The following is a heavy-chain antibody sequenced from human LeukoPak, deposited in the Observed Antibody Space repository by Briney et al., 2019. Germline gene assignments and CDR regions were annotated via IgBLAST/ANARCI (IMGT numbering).Heavy chain of an antibody. D-gene: IGHD3-10*01. V-gene: IGHV1-2*06. CDR3: ARDHKGVLDY. J-gene: IGHJ4*02. CDR1: RYTFTGYY. Sequence: ASVKVSCKASRYTFTGYYIHWVRQAPGQGLEWMGRINRNSGGTNYAQKFQGRVTMTRDTSNSTAYMELSRLRSDDTAVYYCARDHKGVLDYWGQGTLVTVSS. CDR2: INRNSGGT.